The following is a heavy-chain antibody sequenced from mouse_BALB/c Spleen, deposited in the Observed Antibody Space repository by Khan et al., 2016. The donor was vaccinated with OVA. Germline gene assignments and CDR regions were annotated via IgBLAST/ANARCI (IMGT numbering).Heavy chain of an antibody. D-gene: IGHD2-4*01. CDR1: GFTFSDYY. CDR2: ISNGGGST. V-gene: IGHV5-12*02. CDR3: ARRRGLYDYDGFAY. J-gene: IGHJ3*01. Sequence: EVELVESGGGLVQPGGSLKLSCATSGFTFSDYYMYWVRQTPEKRLEWVAYISNGGGSTYYPDTVKGRFTISRDNAKNTLYLQLSRLKSDDTAMSYCARRRGLYDYDGFAYWGQGTLVTVSA.